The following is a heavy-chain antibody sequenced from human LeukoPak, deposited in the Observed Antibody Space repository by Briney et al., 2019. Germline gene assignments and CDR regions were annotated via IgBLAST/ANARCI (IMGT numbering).Heavy chain of an antibody. CDR1: GGSFSGYY. J-gene: IGHJ4*02. V-gene: IGHV4-59*08. CDR3: ARHGENYDILTGYYDY. D-gene: IGHD3-9*01. CDR2: IYYSGST. Sequence: PSETLSLTCAVYGGSFSGYYWSWIRQPPGKGLEWIGYIYYSGSTNYNPSLKSRVTISVDTSKNQFSLKLSSVTAADTAVYYCARHGENYDILTGYYDYWGQGTLVTVSS.